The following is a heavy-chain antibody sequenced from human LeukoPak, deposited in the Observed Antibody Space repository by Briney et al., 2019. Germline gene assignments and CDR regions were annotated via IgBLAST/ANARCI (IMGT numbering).Heavy chain of an antibody. V-gene: IGHV3-48*03. CDR2: ISSSGSTI. Sequence: GGSLRLSCAASGFTFSSYEMNWVRQAPGKGLEWVSYISSSGSTIYYADSVKGRFTISRDNAKNSLYLQMNSLRAEDTAVYYCARDSSSWDPIRYDAFDIWGQGTMVTVSS. D-gene: IGHD6-13*01. J-gene: IGHJ3*02. CDR3: ARDSSSWDPIRYDAFDI. CDR1: GFTFSSYE.